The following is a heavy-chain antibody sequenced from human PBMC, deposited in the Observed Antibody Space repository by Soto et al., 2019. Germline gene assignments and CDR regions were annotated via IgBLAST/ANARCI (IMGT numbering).Heavy chain of an antibody. CDR2: IIPIFGSA. CDR3: AGLYGDYGTFDI. V-gene: IGHV1-69*01. J-gene: IGHJ3*02. Sequence: QVQLVQSGAEVKKPGSSVRVSCKASGGTFSNYAVNWVRQAPGQGLEWMGGIIPIFGSAYYAQKFQGRVTISADESTSTAYMELSSLRSEDTAVYYCAGLYGDYGTFDIWGHGTMVSVSS. CDR1: GGTFSNYA. D-gene: IGHD4-17*01.